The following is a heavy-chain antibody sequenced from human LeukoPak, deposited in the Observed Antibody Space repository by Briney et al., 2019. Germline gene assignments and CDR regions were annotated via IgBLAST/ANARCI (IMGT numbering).Heavy chain of an antibody. V-gene: IGHV1-8*01. J-gene: IGHJ3*02. CDR2: MNPNSGNT. CDR3: ARAAPLGYYYDSSGYFI. D-gene: IGHD3-22*01. Sequence: ASVKDSCKASGYTFTSYDINWVRQATGQGLEWMGWMNPNSGNTGYAQKLQGRVTMTTDTSTSTAYMELRSLRSEDTAVYYCARAAPLGYYYDSSGYFIWGQGTMVTVSS. CDR1: GYTFTSYD.